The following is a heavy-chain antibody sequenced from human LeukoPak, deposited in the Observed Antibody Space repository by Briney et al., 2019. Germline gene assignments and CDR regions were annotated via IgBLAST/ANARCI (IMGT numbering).Heavy chain of an antibody. Sequence: SGGSLRLSCAASGFTFSSYSMNWVRQAPGKGLEWVAVISYDGSNKYYADSVKGRFTISRDNSKNTLYLQMNSLRAEDTAVYYCAKGGNYDFWSGYPSDYFDLWGRGTLVTVSS. CDR1: GFTFSSYS. J-gene: IGHJ2*01. CDR2: ISYDGSNK. V-gene: IGHV3-30*18. D-gene: IGHD3-3*01. CDR3: AKGGNYDFWSGYPSDYFDL.